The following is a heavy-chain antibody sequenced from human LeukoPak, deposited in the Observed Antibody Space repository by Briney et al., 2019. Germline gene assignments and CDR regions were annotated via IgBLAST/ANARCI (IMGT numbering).Heavy chain of an antibody. J-gene: IGHJ5*02. CDR2: IYYTGST. V-gene: IGHV4-59*01. CDR3: ASGYYDILTGYQT. D-gene: IGHD3-9*01. Sequence: SETLSLTCTVSGGSISSYYWSWIRQPPGKGLEWIGYIYYTGSTNYNPSLKSRVTISVDTSKNQFSLKLSSVTAADTAVYYCASGYYDILTGYQTWGQGTLVTVSS. CDR1: GGSISSYY.